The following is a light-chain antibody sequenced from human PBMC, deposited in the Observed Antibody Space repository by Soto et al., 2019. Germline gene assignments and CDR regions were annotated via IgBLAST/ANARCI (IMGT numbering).Light chain of an antibody. J-gene: IGLJ1*01. CDR3: SSYTASNSFY. Sequence: QSVLTQPASVSGSPGQSITISCTGTSTDIGAYIYVSWYQQHPDKAPKLIIYDVTNRPSGVSNRFSGSKSGNTASLTISGLQAEDEADYYCSSYTASNSFYFGTGTEVTVL. V-gene: IGLV2-14*01. CDR2: DVT. CDR1: STDIGAYIY.